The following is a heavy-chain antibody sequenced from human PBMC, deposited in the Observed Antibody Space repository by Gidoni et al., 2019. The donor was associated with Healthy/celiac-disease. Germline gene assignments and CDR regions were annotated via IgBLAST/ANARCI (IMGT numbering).Heavy chain of an antibody. Sequence: QVQLVQSGAEVKKPGSSVKVSCKASGGTFSSYTISWVRQAPGQGLEWMGRIIPILGIANYAQKFQGRVTITADKSTSTAYMELSSLRSEDTAVYYCARESGYEKQQQADYWGQGTLVTVSS. CDR1: GGTFSSYT. CDR2: IIPILGIA. J-gene: IGHJ4*02. D-gene: IGHD6-13*01. V-gene: IGHV1-69*08. CDR3: ARESGYEKQQQADY.